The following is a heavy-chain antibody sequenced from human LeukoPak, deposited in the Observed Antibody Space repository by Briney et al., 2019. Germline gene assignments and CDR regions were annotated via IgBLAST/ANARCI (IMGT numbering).Heavy chain of an antibody. D-gene: IGHD6-19*01. CDR2: IYSTGGK. CDR3: ARGSDGWFAFDY. V-gene: IGHV3-66*01. Sequence: GGSLRLSCAASGFTVSTNYMSWVRQAPGKGLEWVSIIYSTGGKYYADSVKGRFTISRDNSKHTLYLQMNSLRGEDTAVYYCARGSDGWFAFDYWGQGILVTVSS. J-gene: IGHJ4*02. CDR1: GFTVSTNY.